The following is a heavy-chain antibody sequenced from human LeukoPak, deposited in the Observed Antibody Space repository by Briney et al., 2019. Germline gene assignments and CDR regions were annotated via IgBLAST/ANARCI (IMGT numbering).Heavy chain of an antibody. J-gene: IGHJ6*02. CDR2: IKTDGSEK. CDR1: GFIPSNYW. CDR3: ARDVSVSGMDV. Sequence: GGSLRLSCAASGFIPSNYWMSWVRQAPGKGLEWVANIKTDGSEKYYVDSVKGRFTISRDNPKNSLYLQMNSLGAEDTAIYYCARDVSVSGMDVWGQGTTVTVSS. D-gene: IGHD5/OR15-5a*01. V-gene: IGHV3-7*01.